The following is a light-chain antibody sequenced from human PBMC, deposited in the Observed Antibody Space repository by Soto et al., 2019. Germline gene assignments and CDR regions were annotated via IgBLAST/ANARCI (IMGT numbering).Light chain of an antibody. V-gene: IGKV1-8*01. J-gene: IGKJ1*01. CDR1: QGISSY. CDR2: AAS. Sequence: AIRMTQSPSSFSASTGDGVTITCRASQGISSYLAWYQQKPGKAPKLLIYAASTLQSGVPSRFSGSRSGTDFTLTISCLQSEDFATYYCQQYDSYPRTFGQGTKVEIK. CDR3: QQYDSYPRT.